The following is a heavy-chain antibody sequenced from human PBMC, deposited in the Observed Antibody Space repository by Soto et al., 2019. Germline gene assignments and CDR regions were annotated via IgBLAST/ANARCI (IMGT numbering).Heavy chain of an antibody. Sequence: SETLSLTCTVSGGSISSYYWNWIRQTPGKGLEWIGYIFYSGSTYYKPSLKSRVTMSVDTSKNQFSLKLRSVTAADTAVYYCVRDGTKTLRDWFDPWGQGISVTVSS. J-gene: IGHJ5*02. D-gene: IGHD1-1*01. CDR3: VRDGTKTLRDWFDP. V-gene: IGHV4-59*12. CDR1: GGSISSYY. CDR2: IFYSGST.